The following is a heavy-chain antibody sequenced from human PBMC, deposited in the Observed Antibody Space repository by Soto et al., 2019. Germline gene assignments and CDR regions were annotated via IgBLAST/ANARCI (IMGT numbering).Heavy chain of an antibody. CDR3: ARLKGVFSTRGVVGWFDP. V-gene: IGHV4-39*01. J-gene: IGHJ5*02. CDR2: IYYSGST. D-gene: IGHD1-1*01. CDR1: GGSISSSSYY. Sequence: QLQLQESGPGLVKPSETLSLTCTVSGGSISSSSYYWGWIRQPPGKGLEWIGSIYYSGSTYYNPSRKWRVTIAVDTSKKQFSLKLGSVTAADTAVYYCARLKGVFSTRGVVGWFDPWGQGTLVTVSS.